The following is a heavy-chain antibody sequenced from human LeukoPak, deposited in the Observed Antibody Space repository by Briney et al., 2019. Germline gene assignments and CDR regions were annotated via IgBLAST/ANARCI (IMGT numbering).Heavy chain of an antibody. Sequence: SETLSLTCTVSGDSMSGYWGWVRQPAGKGLEWIGRISTSGGTDYNPSLKSRITMSVDTSKNQFSLKLRSMTAADTAVYYCARSNSGSYGWFDPWGQETLVTVSS. J-gene: IGHJ5*02. CDR2: ISTSGGT. CDR1: GDSMSGY. CDR3: ARSNSGSYGWFDP. V-gene: IGHV4-4*07. D-gene: IGHD1-26*01.